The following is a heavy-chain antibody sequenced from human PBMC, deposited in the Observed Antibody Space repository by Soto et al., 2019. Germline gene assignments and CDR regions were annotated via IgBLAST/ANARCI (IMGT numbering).Heavy chain of an antibody. Sequence: QVQLVQSGAEVKKPGASVKVSCKASGYTFTSYYIHWVRQAPGQGLEWMGTINPSGDSTTYAQKFQGRVTMTRDTSTSTVSMELGSLRSEDTAVYYCARDWELGYWGQGTLVTVSS. CDR1: GYTFTSYY. D-gene: IGHD1-26*01. V-gene: IGHV1-46*01. CDR2: INPSGDST. J-gene: IGHJ4*02. CDR3: ARDWELGY.